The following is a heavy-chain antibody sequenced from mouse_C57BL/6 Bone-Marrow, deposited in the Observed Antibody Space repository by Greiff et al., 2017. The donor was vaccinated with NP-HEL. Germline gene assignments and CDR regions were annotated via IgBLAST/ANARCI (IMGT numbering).Heavy chain of an antibody. V-gene: IGHV1-52*01. CDR2: IDPSDSET. D-gene: IGHD2-2*01. J-gene: IGHJ4*01. CDR1: GYTFTSYW. CDR3: ARGVTTGRNAMDY. Sequence: QVQLQQPGAELVRPGSSVKLSCKASGYTFTSYWMHWVKQRPIQGLEWIGNIDPSDSETHYNQKFKDKATLTVDKSSSTAYMQLSSLTSEDSAVYYCARGVTTGRNAMDYWGQGTSVTVSS.